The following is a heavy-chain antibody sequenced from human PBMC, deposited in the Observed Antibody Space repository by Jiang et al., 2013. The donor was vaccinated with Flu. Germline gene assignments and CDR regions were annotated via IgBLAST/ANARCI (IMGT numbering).Heavy chain of an antibody. D-gene: IGHD4-17*01. Sequence: QLLESGGGLVQPGGSLRLSCTASGFTFTIYAMSWVRQAPGKGLEWVSAVSGRGDSTYYADSVRGRFTISRDNSKNTLYLQMNSLRAEDTAVYYCANDVDGDYGTWFDYWGQGTLVTVSS. V-gene: IGHV3-23*01. CDR1: GFTFTIYA. CDR3: ANDVDGDYGTWFDY. CDR2: VSGRGDST. J-gene: IGHJ4*02.